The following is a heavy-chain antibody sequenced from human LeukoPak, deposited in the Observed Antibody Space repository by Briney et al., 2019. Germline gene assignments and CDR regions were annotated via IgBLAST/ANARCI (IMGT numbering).Heavy chain of an antibody. Sequence: GGSLRLSCAASGFTFSSYVMSWVRQAPGKGLEWVSAISGSGGSTYYADSVKGRFTISRDNSKNTLYLQMNSLRAEDTAVYYCAKAPLIVVVPAHYFDYWGQGTLVTVSS. J-gene: IGHJ4*02. CDR3: AKAPLIVVVPAHYFDY. CDR1: GFTFSSYV. D-gene: IGHD2-2*01. V-gene: IGHV3-23*01. CDR2: ISGSGGST.